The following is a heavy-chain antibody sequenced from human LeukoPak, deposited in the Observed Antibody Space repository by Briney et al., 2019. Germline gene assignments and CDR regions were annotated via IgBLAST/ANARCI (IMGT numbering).Heavy chain of an antibody. CDR3: ARDFMATVTS. V-gene: IGHV4-59*12. CDR1: GGSISSYY. Sequence: PSETLSLTCTVSGGSISSYYWSWIRQPPGKGLEWIGYIYYSGSTNYNPSLKSRVTISVDTSKNQFSLKLSSVTAADTAVYYCARDFMATVTSWGQGTLVTVSS. CDR2: IYYSGST. D-gene: IGHD4-17*01. J-gene: IGHJ4*02.